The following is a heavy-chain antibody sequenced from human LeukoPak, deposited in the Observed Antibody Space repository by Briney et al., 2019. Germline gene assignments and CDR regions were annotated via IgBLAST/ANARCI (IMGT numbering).Heavy chain of an antibody. V-gene: IGHV1-18*01. CDR2: ISAYNGDT. Sequence: ASVKVSCRAPGFTFTSYAISWVRQAPGQGLEWMGWISAYNGDTNYAQKLQGRITMTTDTSTTTAYMELRSLRSDDTAVYYCARDFSRATVTTTDYWGQGTLVTVSS. CDR1: GFTFTSYA. CDR3: ARDFSRATVTTTDY. J-gene: IGHJ4*02. D-gene: IGHD4-17*01.